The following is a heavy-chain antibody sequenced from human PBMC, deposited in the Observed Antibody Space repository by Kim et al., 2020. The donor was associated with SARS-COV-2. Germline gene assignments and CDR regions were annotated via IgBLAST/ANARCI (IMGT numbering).Heavy chain of an antibody. CDR3: ARDKWLSDYYYYYGMDV. J-gene: IGHJ6*02. V-gene: IGHV4-31*03. Sequence: SETLSLTCTVSGGSISSGGYYWSWIRQHPGKGLEWIGYIYYSGSTYYNPSLKSRVTISVDTSKNQFSLKLSSVTAADTAVYYCARDKWLSDYYYYYGMDVWGQGTTVTVSS. D-gene: IGHD3-22*01. CDR2: IYYSGST. CDR1: GGSISSGGYY.